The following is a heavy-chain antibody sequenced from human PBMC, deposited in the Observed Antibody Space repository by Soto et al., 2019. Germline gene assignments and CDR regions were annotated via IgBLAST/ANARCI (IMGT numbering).Heavy chain of an antibody. CDR3: AKPDDIVVVVAAAQRYYFDY. CDR1: GFTFSSYA. V-gene: IGHV3-23*01. Sequence: GGSLRLSCAASGFTFSSYAMSWVRQAPGKGLEWVSAISGSGGSTYYADSVKGRVTISRDNSKNTLYLQMNSQRAEDTAVYYWAKPDDIVVVVAAAQRYYFDYWGQGTLVTVSS. J-gene: IGHJ4*02. D-gene: IGHD2-15*01. CDR2: ISGSGGST.